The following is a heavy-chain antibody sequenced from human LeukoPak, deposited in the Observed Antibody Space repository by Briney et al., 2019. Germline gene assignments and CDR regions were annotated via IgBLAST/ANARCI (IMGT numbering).Heavy chain of an antibody. CDR2: ISYDGSNK. V-gene: IGHV3-30-3*01. J-gene: IGHJ6*03. D-gene: IGHD3-3*01. Sequence: GGSLRLSCAASGFSFSSYAMSWVRQAPGKGLEWVAVISYDGSNKYYADSVKGRFTISRDNSKNTLYLQMNSLRAEDTAVYYCARDLESLTRQPYYYYYMDVRGKGTTVTVSS. CDR1: GFSFSSYA. CDR3: ARDLESLTRQPYYYYYMDV.